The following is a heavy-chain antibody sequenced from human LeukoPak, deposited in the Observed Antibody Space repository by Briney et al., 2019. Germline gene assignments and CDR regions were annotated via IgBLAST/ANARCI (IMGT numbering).Heavy chain of an antibody. D-gene: IGHD2-2*01. V-gene: IGHV3-21*04. CDR2: ISSSSSYI. J-gene: IGHJ4*02. CDR1: GFTFSSYS. Sequence: GGSLRLSCAASGFTFSSYSMNWVRQAPGKGLEWVSSISSSSSYIYYADSVKGRFTISRDNAKNSLYLQMNSLRAEDTAVYYCAKDSPGRGSTSCSNCWGQGTLVTVSS. CDR3: AKDSPGRGSTSCSNC.